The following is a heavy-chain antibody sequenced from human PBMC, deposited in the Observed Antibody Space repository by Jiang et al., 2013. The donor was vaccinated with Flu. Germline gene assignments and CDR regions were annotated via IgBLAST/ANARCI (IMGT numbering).Heavy chain of an antibody. J-gene: IGHJ4*02. CDR3: ARGSLDFWSGYPSKLDY. Sequence: LLKPSETLSLTCTVSGGSISSYYWSWIRQPPGKGLEWIGYIYYSGSTNYNPSLKSRVTISVDTSKNQFSLKLSSVTAADTAVYYCARGSLDFWSGYPSKLDYWGQGTLVTVSS. V-gene: IGHV4-59*01. CDR2: IYYSGST. D-gene: IGHD3-3*01. CDR1: GGSISSYY.